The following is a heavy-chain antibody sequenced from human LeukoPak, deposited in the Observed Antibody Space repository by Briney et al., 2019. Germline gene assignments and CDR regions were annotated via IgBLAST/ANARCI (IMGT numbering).Heavy chain of an antibody. J-gene: IGHJ4*02. D-gene: IGHD3-22*01. CDR3: ARHPNYYDSSGYYYAPVGY. Sequence: GESPKISCKGSGYSFTSYWIGWVRQMPGKGLEWMGIIYPGDSDTRYSPSFQGQVTISADKSISTAYLQWSSLKASDTAMYYCARHPNYYDSSGYYYAPVGYWGQGTLVTVSS. CDR2: IYPGDSDT. CDR1: GYSFTSYW. V-gene: IGHV5-51*01.